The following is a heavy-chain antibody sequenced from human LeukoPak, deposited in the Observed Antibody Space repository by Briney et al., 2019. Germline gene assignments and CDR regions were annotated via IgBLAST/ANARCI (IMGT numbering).Heavy chain of an antibody. CDR2: IIPIFGTA. CDR3: ARVIRRWLQLRFHFHFDY. D-gene: IGHD5-24*01. J-gene: IGHJ4*02. Sequence: SVKVSCKASGGTFSSYAISWVRQAPGQGLEWMGGIIPIFGTANYAQKFQGRVTITADESTSTAYMELSSLRSEDTAVYYCARVIRRWLQLRFHFHFDYWGQGTLVTVSS. V-gene: IGHV1-69*13. CDR1: GGTFSSYA.